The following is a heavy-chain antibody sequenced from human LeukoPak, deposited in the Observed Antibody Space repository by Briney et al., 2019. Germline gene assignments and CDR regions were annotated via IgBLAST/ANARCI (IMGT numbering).Heavy chain of an antibody. Sequence: SETLSLTCTVSGGSVSSDYWSWIRQPPGKGLEWIGYMHSNGNSAYNPSLSSRVTISVDTSKNQFSLKLSSVTAADTAVYYCARVLYSSSASYNWFDPWGQGTLVTVSS. CDR2: MHSNGNS. J-gene: IGHJ5*02. CDR1: GGSVSSDY. CDR3: ARVLYSSSASYNWFDP. D-gene: IGHD6-6*01. V-gene: IGHV4-59*02.